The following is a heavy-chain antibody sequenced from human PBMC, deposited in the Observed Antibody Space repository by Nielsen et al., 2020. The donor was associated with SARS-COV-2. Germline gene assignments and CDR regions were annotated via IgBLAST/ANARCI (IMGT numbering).Heavy chain of an antibody. V-gene: IGHV3-73*01. CDR2: IRSKTHTYET. D-gene: IGHD6-19*01. Sequence: GESLKISCAASGFSFSDSGMHWVRQASGKGLEWVGRIRSKTHTYETVYAASVSDRFTISRDNAKNSLYLKMNSLRAEDTAVYYCARESVTGTDAFDIWGQGTVVTVSS. CDR3: ARESVTGTDAFDI. J-gene: IGHJ3*02. CDR1: GFSFSDSG.